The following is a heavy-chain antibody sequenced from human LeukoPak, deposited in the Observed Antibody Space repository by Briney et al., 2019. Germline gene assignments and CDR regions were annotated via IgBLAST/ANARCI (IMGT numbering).Heavy chain of an antibody. Sequence: GASVKVSCKASGYTFTSYGISWVRQAPGQGLEWMGWISAYNGNTNYAQKLQGRVTMTTDTSTSTAYMELRSLRSEDTAVYYCARGSMVRGANDAFDIWGQGTMVTVSS. J-gene: IGHJ3*02. CDR3: ARGSMVRGANDAFDI. CDR1: GYTFTSYG. V-gene: IGHV1-18*01. D-gene: IGHD3-10*01. CDR2: ISAYNGNT.